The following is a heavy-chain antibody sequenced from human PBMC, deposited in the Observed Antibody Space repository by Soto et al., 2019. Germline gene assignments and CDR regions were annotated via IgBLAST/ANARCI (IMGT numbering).Heavy chain of an antibody. D-gene: IGHD1-1*01. CDR1: GGSFSGYY. Sequence: PSETLSLTCAVYGGSFSGYYWSWIRQPPGKGLEWIGEINHSGSTNYNPSLESRVTISVDTSKNQFSLKLSSVTAADTAVYYCARGVQPDYWGQGTLVTVSS. CDR2: INHSGST. CDR3: ARGVQPDY. V-gene: IGHV4-34*01. J-gene: IGHJ4*02.